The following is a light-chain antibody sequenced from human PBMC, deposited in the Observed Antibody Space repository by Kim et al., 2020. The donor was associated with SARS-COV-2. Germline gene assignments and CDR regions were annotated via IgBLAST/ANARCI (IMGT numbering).Light chain of an antibody. CDR1: QDIRND. V-gene: IGKV1-17*01. CDR3: LQHSTYPIT. Sequence: ASVGARVTITCRASQDIRNDLGWYQQNPGRAPKRLIYGASSLQSGVPSRFSGSGSGTEFTLTISSVQPEDFATYFCLQHSTYPITFGQGTRLEIK. CDR2: GAS. J-gene: IGKJ5*01.